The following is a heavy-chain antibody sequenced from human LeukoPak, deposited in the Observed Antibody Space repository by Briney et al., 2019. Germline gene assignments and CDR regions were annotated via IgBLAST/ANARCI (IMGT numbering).Heavy chain of an antibody. V-gene: IGHV3-30-3*01. CDR1: GFTFSSYP. Sequence: GGSLRLSCAASGFTFSSYPMHGVRQAPGKGLEWVAVISYDGSNKYYADSVKGRFTISRDNSKNTLYLQMNSLRAEDTAVYYCARSDRWGLVRGVITGCSLDFWGQGTLVTVSS. J-gene: IGHJ4*02. D-gene: IGHD3-10*01. CDR2: ISYDGSNK. CDR3: ARSDRWGLVRGVITGCSLDF.